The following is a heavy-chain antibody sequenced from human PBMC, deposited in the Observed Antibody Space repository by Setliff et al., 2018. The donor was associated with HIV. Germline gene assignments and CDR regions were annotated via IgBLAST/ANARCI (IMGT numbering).Heavy chain of an antibody. CDR1: GGSISSYS. J-gene: IGHJ6*03. D-gene: IGHD6-13*01. CDR3: ARVPTRATADYYYYYMDV. CDR2: IYNTGST. V-gene: IGHV4-59*01. Sequence: SETLSLTCTVSGGSISSYSWSWIRQPPGKGLEWIGYIYNTGSTNYNPSLKSRVTISIDTSKNQFSLKLSSVTAADTAVYYCARVPTRATADYYYYYMDVWGKGTTVTVSS.